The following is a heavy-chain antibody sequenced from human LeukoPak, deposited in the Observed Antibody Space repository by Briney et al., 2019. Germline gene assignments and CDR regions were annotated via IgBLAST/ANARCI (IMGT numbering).Heavy chain of an antibody. CDR2: ISGSSGST. Sequence: PGGSLRLSCAVSGFTFSSSSSAFTFSNFGMSWVRQAPGKGLEWVSGISGSSGSTYYADSVKGRFTISRDNSKNTLYLQMDSLRAEDTALYYCAKDLDPPFYYDSSHAFDVWGLGTMVTVSS. J-gene: IGHJ3*01. CDR3: AKDLDPPFYYDSSHAFDV. CDR1: GFTFSSSS. V-gene: IGHV3-23*01. D-gene: IGHD3-22*01.